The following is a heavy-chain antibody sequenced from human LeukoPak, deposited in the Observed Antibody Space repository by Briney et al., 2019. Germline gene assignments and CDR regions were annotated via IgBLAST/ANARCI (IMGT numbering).Heavy chain of an antibody. D-gene: IGHD1-1*01. CDR1: GGTFSSYA. V-gene: IGHV1-69*04. J-gene: IGHJ6*02. CDR2: IIPILGIA. CDR3: ARSESPGTYWGVYYGMDV. Sequence: SVKVSCKASGGTFSSYAISWVRQAPGQGLEWMGRIIPILGIANYAQKFQGRVTITADKSTSTAYMELSSLRSEDTAVHYCARSESPGTYWGVYYGMDVWGQGTTVTVSS.